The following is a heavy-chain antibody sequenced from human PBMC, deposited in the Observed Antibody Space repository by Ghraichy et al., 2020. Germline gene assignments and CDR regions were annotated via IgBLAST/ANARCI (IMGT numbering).Heavy chain of an antibody. V-gene: IGHV1-18*01. Sequence: ASVKVSCKASGYTFTSYGISWVRQAPGQGLEWMGWISAYNGNTNYAQKLQGRVTITTDTSTSTAYMELRSLRSDDTAVYYCARDRSGGVGGYYYYWGQGTLVTVSS. CDR3: ARDRSGGVGGYYYY. CDR2: ISAYNGNT. J-gene: IGHJ4*02. CDR1: GYTFTSYG. D-gene: IGHD3-22*01.